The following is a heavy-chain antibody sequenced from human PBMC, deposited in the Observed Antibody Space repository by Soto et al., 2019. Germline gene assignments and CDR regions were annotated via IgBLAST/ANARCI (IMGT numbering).Heavy chain of an antibody. D-gene: IGHD3-22*01. V-gene: IGHV1-69*13. Sequence: SVKVSCKAAGGTFSSYAISGVLQSRVQWLEWMGGIIPIFGTANYAQKFQGRVTITADESTSTAYMELSSLRSEDTAVYYCAREIGSYYDSSGYSPFDYWGQGTLVTVSS. J-gene: IGHJ4*02. CDR2: IIPIFGTA. CDR3: AREIGSYYDSSGYSPFDY. CDR1: GGTFSSYA.